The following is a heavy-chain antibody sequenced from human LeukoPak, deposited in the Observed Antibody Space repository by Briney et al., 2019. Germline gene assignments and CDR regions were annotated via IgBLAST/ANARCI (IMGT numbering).Heavy chain of an antibody. J-gene: IGHJ4*02. V-gene: IGHV3-74*01. CDR2: INSDGSSA. CDR3: AREVFYGSGSPRLGL. Sequence: GGSLRLSCAASGFTFSNYWMHWVRQAPGKGLVYVSRINSDGSSANYADSVKGRFTISRDNAKNSLYLQMNSLRAEDTAVYYCAREVFYGSGSPRLGLWGQGILVIVSS. CDR1: GFTFSNYW. D-gene: IGHD3-10*01.